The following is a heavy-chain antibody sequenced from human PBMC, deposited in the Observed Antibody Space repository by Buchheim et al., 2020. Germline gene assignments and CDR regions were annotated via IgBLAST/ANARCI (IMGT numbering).Heavy chain of an antibody. CDR2: IWYDGSNK. D-gene: IGHD6-6*01. Sequence: QVQLVESGGDVVQPGRSLRLSCAASGFIFSKYGMYWVRQAPGKGLEWVAVIWYDGSNKYYADSVKGRFTVSRDNSKNTVFLEMNSLRVEDTAVYYCAKREGYSSSAFPYHFGLDVWGQGTT. CDR1: GFIFSKYG. J-gene: IGHJ6*02. V-gene: IGHV3-33*06. CDR3: AKREGYSSSAFPYHFGLDV.